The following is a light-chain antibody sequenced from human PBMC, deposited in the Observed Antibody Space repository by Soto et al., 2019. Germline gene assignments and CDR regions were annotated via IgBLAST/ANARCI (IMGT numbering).Light chain of an antibody. V-gene: IGLV2-14*01. J-gene: IGLJ1*01. CDR3: SSYTSSSTGV. CDR1: SSDVGGYNY. CDR2: EVS. Sequence: QSALTQPASVSGSPGQSITISCTGPSSDVGGYNYVSWYQQHPGKAPKLMIYEVSNRPSGVSNRFSGSKSGNTASLTISGLQAEEEADYYCSSYTSSSTGVFGTGTKVTVL.